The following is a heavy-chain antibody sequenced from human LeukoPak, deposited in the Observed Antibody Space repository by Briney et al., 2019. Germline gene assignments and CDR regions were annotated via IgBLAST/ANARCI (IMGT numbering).Heavy chain of an antibody. D-gene: IGHD5-12*01. V-gene: IGHV1-69*04. CDR3: ARDPYSGYDPLGY. CDR1: GGTFSSYA. CDR2: IIPILGIA. Sequence: ASVKVSCKASGGTFSSYAISWVRQAPGQGLEWMGRIIPILGIANYAQKFQGRVTITADKSTSTAYMELSSLRSEDTAVYYCARDPYSGYDPLGYWGQGTLVTVSS. J-gene: IGHJ4*02.